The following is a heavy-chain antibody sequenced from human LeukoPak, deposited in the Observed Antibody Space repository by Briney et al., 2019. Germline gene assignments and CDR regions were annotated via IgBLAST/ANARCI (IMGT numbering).Heavy chain of an antibody. CDR3: ARELGHDYGDSFDT. J-gene: IGHJ3*02. CDR2: INPNNGGT. D-gene: IGHD4-17*01. V-gene: IGHV1-2*02. Sequence: AASVQVSCKAAGYTFSDCYIHWVRQPAAQGREGMGWINPNNGGTNSAQKFQGRVTMNRDTYISTAYMELSRLIADDGPVYYSARELGHDYGDSFDTWGQGTMVTASS. CDR1: GYTFSDCY.